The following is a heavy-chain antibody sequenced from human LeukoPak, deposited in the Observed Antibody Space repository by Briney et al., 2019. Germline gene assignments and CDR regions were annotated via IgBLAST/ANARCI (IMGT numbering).Heavy chain of an antibody. J-gene: IGHJ4*02. CDR3: ATGHDYGDYGQGY. CDR1: GYTFTGYY. V-gene: IGHV1-2*02. CDR2: INPNSGGT. Sequence: GASVKVSCKASGYTFTGYYMHWVRQAPGQGLELMGWINPNSGGTNYAQKFQGRVTMTRDTSISTAYMELSRLRSDDTAVYYCATGHDYGDYGQGYWGQGTLVTVSS. D-gene: IGHD4-17*01.